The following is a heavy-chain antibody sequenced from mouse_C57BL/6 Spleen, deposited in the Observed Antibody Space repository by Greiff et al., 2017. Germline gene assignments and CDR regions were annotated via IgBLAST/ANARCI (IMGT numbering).Heavy chain of an antibody. D-gene: IGHD2-4*01. J-gene: IGHJ3*01. V-gene: IGHV1-15*01. CDR2: IYPETGGT. CDR1: GYTFTDYE. CDR3: AKTYYDCNPWFAD. Sequence: VQLQQSGAELVRPGASVTLSCKASGYTFTDYEMHWVKQTPVHGLEWIGAIYPETGGTAYNQKFKGKAILTADKSSSTAYMELRSLTSEDSAVYYCAKTYYDCNPWFADWGQGTLVTVSA.